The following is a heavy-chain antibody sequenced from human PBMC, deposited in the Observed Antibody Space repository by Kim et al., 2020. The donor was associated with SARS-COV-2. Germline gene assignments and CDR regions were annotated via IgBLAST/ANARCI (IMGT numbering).Heavy chain of an antibody. Sequence: GTTNYNPSLKSRVTISVATSKNQFSLKLSSVTAADTAVYYCARRVPTFDYWGQGTLVTVSS. J-gene: IGHJ4*02. CDR3: ARRVPTFDY. CDR2: GTT. V-gene: IGHV4-34*01.